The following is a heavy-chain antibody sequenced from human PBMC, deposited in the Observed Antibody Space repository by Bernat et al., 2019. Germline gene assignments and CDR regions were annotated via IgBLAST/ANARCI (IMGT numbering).Heavy chain of an antibody. V-gene: IGHV4-34*01. CDR2: INHSGST. D-gene: IGHD3-10*01. CDR1: GGSFSGYY. J-gene: IGHJ5*02. CDR3: ARSKGMVRGVIPQPGWFDP. Sequence: QVQLQESGPGLVKPSETLSLTCAVYGGSFSGYYWSWIRQPPGKGLEWIGEINHSGSTNYNPSLKSRVTISVDTSKNQFSLKLSSVTAADTAVYYCARSKGMVRGVIPQPGWFDPWGQGTLVTVSS.